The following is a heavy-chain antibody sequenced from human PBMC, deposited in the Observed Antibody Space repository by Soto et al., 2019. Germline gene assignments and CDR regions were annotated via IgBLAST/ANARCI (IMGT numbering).Heavy chain of an antibody. CDR3: ARERPDGARLDP. CDR2: IYHSGST. Sequence: QVQLQESGPGLVKPSQTLSLTCTVSGGSISSGDYYWSWIRQPPGKGLEWIGYIYHSGSTYYNPSLKSRVTISLNTSKNQFSLKLSSVTAADTAVYYCARERPDGARLDPWGLGTLVTVSS. CDR1: GGSISSGDYY. J-gene: IGHJ5*02. V-gene: IGHV4-30-4*01. D-gene: IGHD6-6*01.